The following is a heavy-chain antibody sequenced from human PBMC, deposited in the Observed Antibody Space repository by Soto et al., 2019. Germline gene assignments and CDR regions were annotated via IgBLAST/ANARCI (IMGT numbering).Heavy chain of an antibody. V-gene: IGHV1-46*01. D-gene: IGHD4-17*01. CDR3: AKDQRTPVTTSGRFDP. CDR2: INPSGGST. CDR1: GYMFTRYY. Sequence: QVQLVQSGAEVRKPGASVNVSCKASGYMFTRYYIHWVRQAPGQGLEWMGIINPSGGSTRYAQKFQGRATMTRDTSTSTVYMELSSLRSEDTAVYYCAKDQRTPVTTSGRFDPWGQGTLVIVSS. J-gene: IGHJ5*02.